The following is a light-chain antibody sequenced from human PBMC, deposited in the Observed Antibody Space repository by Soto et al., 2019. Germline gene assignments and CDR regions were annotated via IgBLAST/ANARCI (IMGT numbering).Light chain of an antibody. CDR3: NSYTSTSTYV. CDR2: EVS. V-gene: IGLV2-14*01. Sequence: QSALTQPASVSGSPGQSITISCTGTSSDIGGYKYVSWYQQNPGKAPKLIIHEVSNRPSGVSNRFSGSKSGNTASLTISGLQAEDEADYYCNSYTSTSTYVFGTGTQLTVL. J-gene: IGLJ1*01. CDR1: SSDIGGYKY.